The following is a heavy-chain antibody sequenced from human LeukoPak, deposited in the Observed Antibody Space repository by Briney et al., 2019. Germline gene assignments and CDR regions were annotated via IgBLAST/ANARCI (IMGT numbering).Heavy chain of an antibody. J-gene: IGHJ4*02. CDR3: ARDLDGDYGAYFDY. CDR2: IYYSGST. CDR1: GGSISSYY. Sequence: PSETLSLTCTVSGGSISSYYWSWIRQPPGKGLEWIGYIYYSGSTNYNPSLKSRVTISVDTSKNQFSLKLSSVTAADTAVYYCARDLDGDYGAYFDYWGQGTLVTVSS. D-gene: IGHD4-17*01. V-gene: IGHV4-59*01.